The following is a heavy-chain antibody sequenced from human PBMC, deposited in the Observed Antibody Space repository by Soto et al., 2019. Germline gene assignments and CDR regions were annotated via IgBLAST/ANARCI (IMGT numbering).Heavy chain of an antibody. CDR2: IFYSGTT. J-gene: IGHJ4*02. D-gene: IGHD1-1*01. V-gene: IGHV4-31*03. CDR1: GGSISSGGYF. CDR3: ARGVLY. Sequence: PWETLSLTCTVSGGSISSGGYFWSWIRQPPGKGLEWIGNIFYSGTTYYNPSLKSRVTISVDTSKNQFSLKLSSVTAADTAVYFCARGVLYWGQGTLVTVS.